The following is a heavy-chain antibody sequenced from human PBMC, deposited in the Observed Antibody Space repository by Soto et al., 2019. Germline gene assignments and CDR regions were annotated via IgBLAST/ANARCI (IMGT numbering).Heavy chain of an antibody. CDR1: GDSITNSDYS. Sequence: SETLSLTCTVSGDSITNSDYSWNWIRQSPGKGLDWIASINYSGNTYYNPSLKSRVVISADTSKNLFSLNLRSVTAADTALYFRASDGTYYYGFDVWGQGTTVT. V-gene: IGHV4-30-4*01. J-gene: IGHJ6*01. CDR2: INYSGNT. CDR3: ASDGTYYYGFDV.